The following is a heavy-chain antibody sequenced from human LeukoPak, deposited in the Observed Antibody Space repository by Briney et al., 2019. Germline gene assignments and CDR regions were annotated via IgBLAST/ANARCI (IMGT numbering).Heavy chain of an antibody. D-gene: IGHD1-26*01. CDR3: AREGATGRHIGRNWFDP. CDR2: MNPNSGNT. V-gene: IGHV1-8*01. Sequence: SVKVSCKASGYTFTSYDINWVRQATGQGLEWMGWMNPNSGNTGYAQKFQGRVTMTRNTSISTAYMELSSLISEDTAVYYCAREGATGRHIGRNWFDPWGQGTLVTVSS. J-gene: IGHJ5*02. CDR1: GYTFTSYD.